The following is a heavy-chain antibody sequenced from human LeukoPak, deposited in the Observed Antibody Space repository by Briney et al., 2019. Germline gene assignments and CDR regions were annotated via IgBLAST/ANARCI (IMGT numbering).Heavy chain of an antibody. CDR1: GFTFSSYS. D-gene: IGHD2-15*01. J-gene: IGHJ3*02. Sequence: GGSLRLSCAASGFTFSSYSMNWVRQAPGKGLEWVSSIRRSTSYIYYADSVKGRFTISRDNAKNSLYLQMNSLRAEDTAVYYCARDLLLAGYCSGGSCYNAFDIWGQGTMVTVSS. V-gene: IGHV3-21*01. CDR3: ARDLLLAGYCSGGSCYNAFDI. CDR2: IRRSTSYI.